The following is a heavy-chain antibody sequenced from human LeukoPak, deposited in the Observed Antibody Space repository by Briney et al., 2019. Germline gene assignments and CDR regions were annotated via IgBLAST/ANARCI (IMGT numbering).Heavy chain of an antibody. Sequence: GGSLRLSCAVSGFTVSSNYMSWVRQAPGKGLEWVSVIYSGGSTYYADSVKGRFTISRDNSKNTLYLQMNSLRAEDTAVYYCAKEDTAMVPTDYWGQGTLVTVSS. J-gene: IGHJ4*02. V-gene: IGHV3-53*01. CDR3: AKEDTAMVPTDY. D-gene: IGHD5-18*01. CDR1: GFTVSSNY. CDR2: IYSGGST.